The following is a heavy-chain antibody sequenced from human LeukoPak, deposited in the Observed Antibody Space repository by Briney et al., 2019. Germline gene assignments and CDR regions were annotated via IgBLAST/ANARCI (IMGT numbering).Heavy chain of an antibody. CDR2: IEQDGTEQ. Sequence: PGGSLRLSCAASGFTFSTYWMTWVRQAPGKGLEWVANIEQDGTEQYYVDSVKGRFTISRDNAKNSLYLQMNTLRAEDTAVYYCARGIASGIDFFDPWGQGTLVTVSS. CDR1: GFTFSTYW. V-gene: IGHV3-7*04. J-gene: IGHJ5*02. D-gene: IGHD6-13*01. CDR3: ARGIASGIDFFDP.